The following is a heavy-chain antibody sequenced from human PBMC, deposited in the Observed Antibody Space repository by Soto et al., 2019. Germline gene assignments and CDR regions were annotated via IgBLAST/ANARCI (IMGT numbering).Heavy chain of an antibody. CDR1: GDSVSSGGYY. V-gene: IGHV4-31*03. D-gene: IGHD1-26*01. Sequence: QVQVQESGPGLVKPSQTLSLTCTVSGDSVSSGGYYWSWIRQHPGKGLEWIGYIYYRGNTYYNPSLKSRGTISLDTSKHQVSVKMNSVTAADTAVYYLAREREILGSGKDVWGRGTTVTVAS. CDR2: IYYRGNT. CDR3: AREREILGSGKDV. J-gene: IGHJ6*02.